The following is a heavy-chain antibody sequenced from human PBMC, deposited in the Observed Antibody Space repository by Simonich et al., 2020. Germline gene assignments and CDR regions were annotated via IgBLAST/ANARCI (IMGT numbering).Heavy chain of an antibody. Sequence: GGGLVQPGGSLRLSCAASGFTFSSYAMSWVRQAPGKGLEWVSAISGSGGSTYYADSVKCRFTISRDNSKNTLYLQMNSLRAEDTAVYYCAKDLGERITMIVVVIDAFDIWGQGTMVTVSS. J-gene: IGHJ3*02. CDR1: GFTFSSYA. CDR2: ISGSGGST. CDR3: AKDLGERITMIVVVIDAFDI. V-gene: IGHV3-23*01. D-gene: IGHD3-22*01.